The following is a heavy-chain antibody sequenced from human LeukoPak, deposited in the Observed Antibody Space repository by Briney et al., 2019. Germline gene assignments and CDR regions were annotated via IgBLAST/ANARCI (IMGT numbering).Heavy chain of an antibody. V-gene: IGHV1-18*01. D-gene: IGHD2-2*01. CDR3: ARGDCSSTSCYQFDP. Sequence: ASVKVSCKASGYTFTSYGISWVRQAPGQGLEWMGWISAYNGNTNYAQKLQGGVTMTTDTSTSTAYMELRSLRSDDTAVYYCARGDCSSTSCYQFDPWGQGTLVTVSS. CDR1: GYTFTSYG. J-gene: IGHJ5*02. CDR2: ISAYNGNT.